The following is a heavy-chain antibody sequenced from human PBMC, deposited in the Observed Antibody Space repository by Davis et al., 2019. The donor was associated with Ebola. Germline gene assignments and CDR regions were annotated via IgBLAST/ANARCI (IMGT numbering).Heavy chain of an antibody. J-gene: IGHJ2*01. CDR3: ARKGRGYSGYDPVWYFDL. V-gene: IGHV4-34*01. CDR2: INHSGST. Sequence: MPSETLSLTCAVYGGSFSGYYWSWIRQPPGKGLEWIGEINHSGSTNYNPSLKSRVTISVDTSKNQFSLKLSSVTAADTAVYYCARKGRGYSGYDPVWYFDLWGRGTLVTVSS. CDR1: GGSFSGYY. D-gene: IGHD5-12*01.